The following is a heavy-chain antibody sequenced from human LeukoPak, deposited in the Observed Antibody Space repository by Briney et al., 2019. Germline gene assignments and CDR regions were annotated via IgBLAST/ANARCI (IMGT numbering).Heavy chain of an antibody. D-gene: IGHD2-15*01. J-gene: IGHJ4*02. CDR1: GYSFTTYW. CDR3: ARRDCSGGGCYGAY. Sequence: GESLKISCKGSGYSFTTYWIAWVRQMPGKGLEWMGIIYPRDSETTYSSSFQGQVTMSVDRSISTAYLQWSSLKASDTAMYYCARRDCSGGGCYGAYWGQGTLVTVSS. V-gene: IGHV5-51*01. CDR2: IYPRDSET.